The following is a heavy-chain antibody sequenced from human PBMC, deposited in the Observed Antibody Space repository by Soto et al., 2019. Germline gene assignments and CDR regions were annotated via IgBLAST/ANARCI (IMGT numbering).Heavy chain of an antibody. CDR2: IYYSGST. J-gene: IGHJ4*02. CDR3: AREVQLWGGIDY. V-gene: IGHV4-59*01. Sequence: SETLSLTCTVSGGSISSYYWSWVRQPPGKGLEWIGYIYYSGSTNYNPSLKSRVTISVDTSKNQFSLKLSSVTAADTAVYYCAREVQLWGGIDYWGQGTLVTVSS. CDR1: GGSISSYY. D-gene: IGHD5-18*01.